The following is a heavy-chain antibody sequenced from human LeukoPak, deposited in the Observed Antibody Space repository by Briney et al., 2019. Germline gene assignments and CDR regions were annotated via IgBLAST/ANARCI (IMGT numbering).Heavy chain of an antibody. V-gene: IGHV1-69*13. J-gene: IGHJ4*02. CDR1: GDTFSSYA. D-gene: IGHD4-23*01. CDR2: IIPMFGTT. Sequence: GASVKVSCKASGDTFSSYAISWVRQAPGQGLEWMGGIIPMFGTTNYAQKFQGRVTITADESTSTAYMELSSLRCEDTAVYYCARDTVASLDYWGQGTLVTVSS. CDR3: ARDTVASLDY.